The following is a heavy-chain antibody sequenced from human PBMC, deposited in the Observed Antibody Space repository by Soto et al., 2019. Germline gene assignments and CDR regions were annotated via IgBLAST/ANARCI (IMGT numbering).Heavy chain of an antibody. D-gene: IGHD2-15*01. J-gene: IGHJ6*03. CDR3: AKEVSLGSIVVDSGYHIDV. CDR1: GFTFSSYA. CDR2: ISGSGGKT. V-gene: IGHV3-23*01. Sequence: GGSLRLSCAASGFTFSSYAMSWVRQAPGKGLEWVSVISGSGGKTYYADSVKGRFTISRDNAKNTLYLQMNSLRAEDTAVYYCAKEVSLGSIVVDSGYHIDVWGKGSAVSGS.